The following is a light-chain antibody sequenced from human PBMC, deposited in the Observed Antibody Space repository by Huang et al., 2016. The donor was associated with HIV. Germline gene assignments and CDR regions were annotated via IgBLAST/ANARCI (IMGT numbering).Light chain of an antibody. J-gene: IGKJ1*01. Sequence: EIVLTQSPATLSLSPGERATLSCRASQSISRYLAWYQQKPGQAPRLLIYDAFNRVTGIPARFSGSVGGTDFTLTSSSLEPEDFAVYYCQQRSNWPKTFGQGTKVEIK. CDR1: QSISRY. CDR2: DAF. CDR3: QQRSNWPKT. V-gene: IGKV3-11*01.